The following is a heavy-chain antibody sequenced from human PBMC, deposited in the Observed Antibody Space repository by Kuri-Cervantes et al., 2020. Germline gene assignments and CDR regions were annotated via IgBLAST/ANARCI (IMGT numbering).Heavy chain of an antibody. CDR3: ARGIYSSSWREVTIYGMDV. CDR2: IHYSGST. Sequence: SETLSLTCTVSGGSISSGDYYWSWIRQPPGKGLEWIGYIHYSGSTYYNPSLKSRVTISVDTSKNQFSLKLSSVTAEDTAVYYCARGIYSSSWREVTIYGMDVWGQGTTVTVSS. J-gene: IGHJ6*02. D-gene: IGHD6-13*01. V-gene: IGHV4-30-4*01. CDR1: GGSISSGDYY.